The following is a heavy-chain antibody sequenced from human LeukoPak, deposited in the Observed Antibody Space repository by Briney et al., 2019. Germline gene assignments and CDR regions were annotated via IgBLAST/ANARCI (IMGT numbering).Heavy chain of an antibody. J-gene: IGHJ4*02. CDR1: GFTFSSYA. CDR2: ISSSGGST. D-gene: IGHD1-1*01. Sequence: GSLRLSCSASGFTFSSYAMHWVRQAPGKGLEYVSAISSSGGSTYYADSVKGRFTISRDNSKNTLYLQMSSLRAEDTAVYYCVKDRRKTGTTFDYWGQGTLVTVSS. CDR3: VKDRRKTGTTFDY. V-gene: IGHV3-64D*09.